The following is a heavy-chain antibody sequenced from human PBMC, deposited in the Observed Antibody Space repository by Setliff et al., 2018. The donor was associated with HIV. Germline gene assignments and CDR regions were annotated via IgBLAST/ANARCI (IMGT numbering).Heavy chain of an antibody. Sequence: GGSLRLSCAASGFTFDDYGMSWVRQTPGRGLEWVSSISYNSGRIGYADSVKGRFTISRDNAKKSLYLQMNSLRVEDTALYYCAKEYYGSESRYYYYYYMDVWGKGTTVTVSS. CDR3: AKEYYGSESRYYYYYYMDV. J-gene: IGHJ6*03. CDR1: GFTFDDYG. D-gene: IGHD3-10*01. CDR2: ISYNSGRI. V-gene: IGHV3-9*01.